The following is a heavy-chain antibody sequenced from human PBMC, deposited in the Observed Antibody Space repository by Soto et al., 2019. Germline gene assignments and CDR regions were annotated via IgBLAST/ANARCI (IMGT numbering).Heavy chain of an antibody. CDR2: ISYSGST. D-gene: IGHD2-8*02. CDR3: ARADPDAAGGY. Sequence: SENMSLTCTVSVGSMSSHYWTWLRQPPGKGLEWIGYISYSGSTYYNPSLKSRVTISADTSRNQFSLKLSSVIAADTAVYYCARADPDAAGGYWGQAIRVTVAS. V-gene: IGHV4-59*11. CDR1: VGSMSSHY. J-gene: IGHJ4*02.